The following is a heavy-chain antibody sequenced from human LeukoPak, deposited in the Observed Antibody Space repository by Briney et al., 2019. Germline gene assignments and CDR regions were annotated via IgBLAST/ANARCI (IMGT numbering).Heavy chain of an antibody. D-gene: IGHD3-3*01. CDR3: ARGETYYDFWSGYS. CDR1: GGTISSGGYY. CDR2: IYHSGST. V-gene: IGHV4-30-2*01. Sequence: PSQTLSLTCTVSGGTISSGGYYWSWIRQPPGKGLEWIGYIYHSGSTYYNPSLNSRVTISVDRSKNQFSLKLSSVTAADTAVYYCARGETYYDFWSGYSWGQGTLVTVSS. J-gene: IGHJ5*02.